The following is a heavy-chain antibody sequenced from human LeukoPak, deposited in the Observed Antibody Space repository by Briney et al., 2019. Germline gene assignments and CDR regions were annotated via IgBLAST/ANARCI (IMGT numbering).Heavy chain of an antibody. CDR3: ARAYFEY. CDR1: GGSISSSSYY. V-gene: IGHV3-7*04. CDR2: IRQDGSGK. Sequence: ETLSLTCTVSGGSISSSSYYWGWIRQPPGKGLEWVANIRQDGSGKYYVNSVKGRFTISRDNAKNSLYLQMNSLRAEDTAVYYCARAYFEYWGQGTLVTVSS. J-gene: IGHJ4*02.